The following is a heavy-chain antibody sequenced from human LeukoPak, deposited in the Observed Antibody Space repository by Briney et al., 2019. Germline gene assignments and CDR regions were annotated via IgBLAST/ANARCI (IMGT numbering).Heavy chain of an antibody. D-gene: IGHD3-9*01. J-gene: IGHJ4*02. CDR3: AREVTYYDILTGYHPGGYFDY. Sequence: PSETLSLTCTVSGGSISSSSYYWGWIRQPPGKGLEWIGSIYYSGSTYYNPSLKSRVTISVDTSKNQFSLKLGSVTAADTAVYYCAREVTYYDILTGYHPGGYFDYWGQGTLVTVSS. CDR1: GGSISSSSYY. V-gene: IGHV4-39*07. CDR2: IYYSGST.